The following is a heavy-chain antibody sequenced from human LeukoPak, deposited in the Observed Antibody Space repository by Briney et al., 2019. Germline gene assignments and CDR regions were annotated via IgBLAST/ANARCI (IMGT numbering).Heavy chain of an antibody. V-gene: IGHV3-23*01. J-gene: IGHJ4*02. CDR1: GFTFTIYA. D-gene: IGHD3-22*01. CDR2: VSGSGAST. Sequence: GGSLRLSCAASGFTFTIYAMTWVRQAPGKGLEWVSSVSGSGASTYYADSVKGRFTISRDNSKNTLYLQMNSLGVEDTAVYYCAKGRDYDKGGYFDYWGQGTLVSVSS. CDR3: AKGRDYDKGGYFDY.